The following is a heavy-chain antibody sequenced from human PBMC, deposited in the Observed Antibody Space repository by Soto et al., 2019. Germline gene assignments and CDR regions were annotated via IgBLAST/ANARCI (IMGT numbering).Heavy chain of an antibody. D-gene: IGHD1-26*01. Sequence: GGSLRLSCAVSGFTFSAEPMNWVRQAPGKGLEWISNIRSGGTDTYYADSVKGRFTTSRDNAKNSLYLQMSSLRDEDTAVYYCVRDSMWAFDYWGQGALVTVSS. J-gene: IGHJ4*02. V-gene: IGHV3-21*05. CDR3: VRDSMWAFDY. CDR2: IRSGGTDT. CDR1: GFTFSAEP.